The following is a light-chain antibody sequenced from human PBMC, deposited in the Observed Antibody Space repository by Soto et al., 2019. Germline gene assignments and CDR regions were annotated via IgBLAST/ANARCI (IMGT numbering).Light chain of an antibody. Sequence: VMTQAPATLSVSPGERATLSCRASQTINNNVAWYQLKDGQVPRLVIYGASTRATDIPARFSGSGSGTDFTLTISSLEPEDFAVYYCQQRSNWPPVFGGGTKVDIK. CDR2: GAS. CDR3: QQRSNWPPV. J-gene: IGKJ4*01. V-gene: IGKV3-11*01. CDR1: QTINNN.